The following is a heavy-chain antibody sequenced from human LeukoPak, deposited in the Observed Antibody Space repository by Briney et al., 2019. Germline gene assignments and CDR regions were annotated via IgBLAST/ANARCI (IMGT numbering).Heavy chain of an antibody. CDR2: IYYTGST. J-gene: IGHJ4*02. CDR3: ARDRGTWNDDGFDY. Sequence: SETLSLTCAVSGGSISRSGYSWSWIRQPPGKGLEWIGYIYYTGSTNYNPSLKSRVTMSVDTSKNQFSLKLSSVTAADTAVYYCARDRGTWNDDGFDYWGQGTLVTVSS. D-gene: IGHD1-1*01. V-gene: IGHV4-61*08. CDR1: GGSISRSGYS.